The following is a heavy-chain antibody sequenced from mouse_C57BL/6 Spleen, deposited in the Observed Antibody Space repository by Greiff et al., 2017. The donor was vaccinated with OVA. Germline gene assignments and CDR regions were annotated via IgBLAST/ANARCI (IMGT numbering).Heavy chain of an antibody. CDR2: ISSGSSTI. CDR1: GFTFSDYG. J-gene: IGHJ4*01. V-gene: IGHV5-17*01. Sequence: EVHLVESGGGLVKPGGSLKLSCAASGFTFSDYGMHWVRQAPEKGLEWVAYISSGSSTIYYADTVKGRFTISRDNAKNTLFLQMTSLRSEDTAMYYCARTTVVATDYAMDYWGQGTSVTVSS. CDR3: ARTTVVATDYAMDY. D-gene: IGHD1-1*01.